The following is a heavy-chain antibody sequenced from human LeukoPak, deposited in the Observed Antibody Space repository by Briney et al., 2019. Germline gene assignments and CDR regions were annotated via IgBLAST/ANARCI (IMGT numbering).Heavy chain of an antibody. J-gene: IGHJ6*02. CDR2: ISGSGGST. V-gene: IGHV3-23*01. CDR3: AKAGVAAAGRLDYYYYYGMDV. Sequence: GGSLRPSCAASGFTFSSYAMSWVRQAPGKGLEWVSAISGSGGSTYYADSVKGRFTISRDNSKNTLYLQMNSLRAEDTAVYYCAKAGVAAAGRLDYYYYYGMDVWGQGTTVTVSS. D-gene: IGHD6-13*01. CDR1: GFTFSSYA.